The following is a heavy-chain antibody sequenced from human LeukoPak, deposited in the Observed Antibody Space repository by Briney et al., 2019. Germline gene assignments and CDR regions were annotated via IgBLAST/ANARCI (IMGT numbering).Heavy chain of an antibody. V-gene: IGHV4-34*01. J-gene: IGHJ5*02. CDR2: INHSGST. D-gene: IGHD3-16*02. Sequence: SETLSLTCAVYGGSFSGYYWSWIRQPPGKGLEWIGEINHSGSTNYNPSLKSRVTISVDTSKNQFSLKLSSVTAADTAVYYCARDRGSHDPWGQGTLVTVSS. CDR1: GGSFSGYY. CDR3: ARDRGSHDP.